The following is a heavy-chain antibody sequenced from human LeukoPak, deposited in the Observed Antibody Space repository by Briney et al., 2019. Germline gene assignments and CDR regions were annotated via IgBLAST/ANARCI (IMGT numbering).Heavy chain of an antibody. D-gene: IGHD6-19*01. Sequence: KPGESLMISCKGSGSTFTNNWITWVRQLPGRGLEWMGRIDPVDSHTDYNPSFQGHVTISVDKAINTVYLQWGSLEASDSAMYYCARGRGWVDYWGQGALVTVSS. CDR1: GSTFTNNW. J-gene: IGHJ4*02. V-gene: IGHV5-10-1*01. CDR2: IDPVDSHT. CDR3: ARGRGWVDY.